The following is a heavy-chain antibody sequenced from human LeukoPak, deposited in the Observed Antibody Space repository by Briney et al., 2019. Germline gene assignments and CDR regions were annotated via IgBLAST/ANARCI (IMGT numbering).Heavy chain of an antibody. CDR2: INTDGSST. CDR1: GFTFSKYW. J-gene: IGHJ4*02. CDR3: AVRGYSYGPFDY. V-gene: IGHV3-74*01. Sequence: GGSLRLSCAASGFTFSKYWMHWVRQAPGKGLVWVSRINTDGSSTSYADSVKGRFTISRDNAKNTLYLQMNSLRAEDTAVYYCAVRGYSYGPFDYWGQGTLVTVSS. D-gene: IGHD5-18*01.